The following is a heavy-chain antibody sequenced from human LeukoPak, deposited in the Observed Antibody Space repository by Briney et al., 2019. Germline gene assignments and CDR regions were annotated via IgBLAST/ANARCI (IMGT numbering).Heavy chain of an antibody. CDR3: ARVEGYHSLDF. V-gene: IGHV4-59*08. CDR2: IYYSGGT. J-gene: IGHJ4*02. Sequence: SETLSLTCTVSSVSLRSYYWSWIRQPPGKGLEWIGYIYYSGGTNYNPAIGSRITISVDTSKALFSLKVNSVAAADTAFYYCARVEGYHSLDFWGPGTLVTVSS. D-gene: IGHD5-24*01. CDR1: SVSLRSYY.